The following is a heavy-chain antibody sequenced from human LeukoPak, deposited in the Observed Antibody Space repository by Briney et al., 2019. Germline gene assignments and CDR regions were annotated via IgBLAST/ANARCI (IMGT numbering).Heavy chain of an antibody. Sequence: GGSLRLSCAASGFTFSSYAMRWVRQAPGKGLEWVSAISGSGGSTYYADSVKGRFTISRDNSKNTLYLQMNTLRAEDTAVYYCAKVKYYYDSSGYFPDAFDIWGQGTMVTVSS. CDR1: GFTFSSYA. CDR3: AKVKYYYDSSGYFPDAFDI. J-gene: IGHJ3*02. D-gene: IGHD3-22*01. V-gene: IGHV3-23*01. CDR2: ISGSGGST.